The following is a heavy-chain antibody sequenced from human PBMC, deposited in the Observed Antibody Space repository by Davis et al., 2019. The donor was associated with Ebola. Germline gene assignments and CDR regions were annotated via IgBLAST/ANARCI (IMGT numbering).Heavy chain of an antibody. Sequence: MPSETLSLTCAVYGGSFSGYYWSWIRQPPGKGLEWIGEINYSGSTNYNPSLKSRVTISVDTSKNQFSLKLSSVTAADTAVYYCARSYGSGIKGREINWFDPWGQGTLVTVSS. V-gene: IGHV4-34*01. D-gene: IGHD3-10*01. CDR2: INYSGST. CDR3: ARSYGSGIKGREINWFDP. CDR1: GGSFSGYY. J-gene: IGHJ5*02.